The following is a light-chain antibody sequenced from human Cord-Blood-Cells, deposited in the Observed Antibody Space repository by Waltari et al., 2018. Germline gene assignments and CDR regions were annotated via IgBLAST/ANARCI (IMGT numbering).Light chain of an antibody. V-gene: IGLV2-14*01. J-gene: IGLJ2*01. CDR3: SSYTSSSTV. CDR2: EVS. Sequence: QSALTQPASVSGSPGQSITISCTGTRSDVGGYNYVSWYQQHPGNAPKLMIDEVSNRPSGVSNRFSGSKSGNTASLTISGLQAEDEADYYCSSYTSSSTVFGGGTKLTVL. CDR1: RSDVGGYNY.